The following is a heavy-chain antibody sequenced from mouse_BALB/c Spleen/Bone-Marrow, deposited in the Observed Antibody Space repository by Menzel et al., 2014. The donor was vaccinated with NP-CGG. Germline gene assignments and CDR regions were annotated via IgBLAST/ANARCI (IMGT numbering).Heavy chain of an antibody. V-gene: IGHV1-37*01. J-gene: IGHJ2*01. Sequence: AHVKQSGPELVKPGASVKISCKASGYSFTGYFMNWVKQSHGKSLEWIGRINPYNGDTFYNQKFKGKATLTVDKSSSTAHMELLSLTSEDSAVYYCGRGDDYDGDFDRWGQGTTLTVSS. CDR3: GRGDDYDGDFDR. D-gene: IGHD2-4*01. CDR2: INPYNGDT. CDR1: GYSFTGYF.